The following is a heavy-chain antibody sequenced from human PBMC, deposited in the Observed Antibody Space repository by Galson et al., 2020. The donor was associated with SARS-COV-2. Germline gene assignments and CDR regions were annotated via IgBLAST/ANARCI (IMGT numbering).Heavy chain of an antibody. D-gene: IGHD3-10*01. CDR1: GFSLSTSGVG. Sequence: SGPTLVKPTQTLTLTCTFSGFSLSTSGVGVGWIRQPPGKALEWLALIYWDDDKRYSPSLKSRLTITKDTSKNQVVLTMTNMDPVDTATYYCAHRLVGYGSGTVLRWFDPWGQGTLVTVSS. CDR2: IYWDDDK. V-gene: IGHV2-5*02. CDR3: AHRLVGYGSGTVLRWFDP. J-gene: IGHJ5*02.